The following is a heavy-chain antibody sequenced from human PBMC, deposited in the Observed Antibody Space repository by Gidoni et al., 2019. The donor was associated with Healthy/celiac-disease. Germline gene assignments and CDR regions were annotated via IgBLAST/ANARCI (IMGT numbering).Heavy chain of an antibody. CDR2: ISSSGSTI. D-gene: IGHD6-19*01. V-gene: IGHV3-48*03. CDR1: GFTFSSYE. CDR3: ARETQDSSGWYMDY. J-gene: IGHJ4*02. Sequence: EVQLVESGGGLVQPGGSLRLSCAASGFTFSSYEMNWVRQAPGKGMEWVSYISSSGSTIYYADSVKGRFTISRDNAKNSLYLQMNSLRAEDTAVYYCARETQDSSGWYMDYWGQGTLVTVSS.